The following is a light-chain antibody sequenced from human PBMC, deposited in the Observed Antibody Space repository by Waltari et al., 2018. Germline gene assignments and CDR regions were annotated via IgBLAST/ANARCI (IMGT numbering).Light chain of an antibody. V-gene: IGKV3-20*01. CDR3: QHYVRLPAT. J-gene: IGKJ1*01. Sequence: EIVLTQSPGTLSLSPGERATLSGRASQSVSRTLAWYQQKPGQAPKLLIDGASIRATGIPDRFSGSGSGTDFSLTISSLEPEDFAIYFCQHYVRLPATFGQGTKVEIK. CDR2: GAS. CDR1: QSVSRT.